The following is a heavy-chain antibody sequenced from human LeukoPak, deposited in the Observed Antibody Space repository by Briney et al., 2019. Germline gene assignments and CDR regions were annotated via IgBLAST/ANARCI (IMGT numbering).Heavy chain of an antibody. J-gene: IGHJ5*02. CDR1: GFTFSTYS. V-gene: IGHV3-21*01. CDR3: ARVDGRYFDWLLFDP. Sequence: GGSLRLSCAASGFTFSTYSMNWVRQAPGKGLEWVSSISSSSTYIYYADSVKGRFTISRDNAKNSLYLQMNSLRAEDTAVYYCARVDGRYFDWLLFDPWGQGTLVTVSS. CDR2: ISSSSTYI. D-gene: IGHD3-9*01.